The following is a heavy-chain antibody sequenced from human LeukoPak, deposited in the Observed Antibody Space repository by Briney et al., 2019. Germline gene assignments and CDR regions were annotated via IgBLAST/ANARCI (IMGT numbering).Heavy chain of an antibody. CDR2: INHSGST. CDR1: GGSFSGYY. Sequence: SETLSLTCAVYGGSFSGYYWSWIRQPPGKGLEWIGEINHSGSTNYNPSLKSRVTISVDRSKNQFSLKLSSVTAADTAVYYCARRITMVRTYDYWGQGTLVTVSS. J-gene: IGHJ4*02. V-gene: IGHV4-34*01. D-gene: IGHD3-10*01. CDR3: ARRITMVRTYDY.